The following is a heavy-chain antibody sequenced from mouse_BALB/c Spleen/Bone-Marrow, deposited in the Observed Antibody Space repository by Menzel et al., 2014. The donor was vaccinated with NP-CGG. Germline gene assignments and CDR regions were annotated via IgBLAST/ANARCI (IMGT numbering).Heavy chain of an antibody. CDR2: INPDSSTI. Sequence: EVQLVESGGGLVQPGGSLKLSCAASGFDFSRYWMSWVRQAPGQGLEWIGEINPDSSTINYTPSLKDKFIFSRDNDKKTLYLQMSKVRSEDSVLYYCARTEVRRGYYAMDYWGQGTSVTVSS. CDR1: GFDFSRYW. J-gene: IGHJ4*01. CDR3: ARTEVRRGYYAMDY. D-gene: IGHD2-14*01. V-gene: IGHV4-1*02.